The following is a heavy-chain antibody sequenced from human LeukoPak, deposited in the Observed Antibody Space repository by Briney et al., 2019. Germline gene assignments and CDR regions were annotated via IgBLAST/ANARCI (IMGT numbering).Heavy chain of an antibody. Sequence: PGGSLRLSCAASGFTFDHYAMHWVRRAPGKGLEWVSVITWNTGSIGYADSVKGRFTVSRDNAKNSLYLQMNSLRADDTALYYCAKDRGGSYFDAFDIWGQATLVTVSS. J-gene: IGHJ3*02. D-gene: IGHD1-26*01. CDR3: AKDRGGSYFDAFDI. CDR1: GFTFDHYA. V-gene: IGHV3-9*01. CDR2: ITWNTGSI.